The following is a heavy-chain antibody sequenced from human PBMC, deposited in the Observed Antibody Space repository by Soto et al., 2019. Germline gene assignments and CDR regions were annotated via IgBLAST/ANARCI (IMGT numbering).Heavy chain of an antibody. D-gene: IGHD5-12*01. CDR3: ARGLYSGYDLRFWFDP. J-gene: IGHJ5*02. CDR1: GYTFTSYD. Sequence: GASVKVSCKASGYTFTSYDINWVRQATGQGLEWMGWMNPNSGNTGYAQKFQGRVTMTRNTSIGTAYMELSSLRSEDTAVYYCARGLYSGYDLRFWFDPWGQGTLVTVSS. CDR2: MNPNSGNT. V-gene: IGHV1-8*01.